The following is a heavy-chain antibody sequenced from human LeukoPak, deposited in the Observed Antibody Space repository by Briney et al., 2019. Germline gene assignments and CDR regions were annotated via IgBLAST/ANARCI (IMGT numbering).Heavy chain of an antibody. V-gene: IGHV4-39*01. Sequence: SETLSLTCAVSGNSISYHNYYWDWIRQPPGKGLEWIVTVYYTGNSYYNPSLKSRVAISVDTSKNQFSLQLTSMTAADTAVYYCARLRAMAGHRGGFDFWGRGTLVTVSS. D-gene: IGHD6-19*01. CDR1: GNSISYHNYY. CDR3: ARLRAMAGHRGGFDF. J-gene: IGHJ3*01. CDR2: VYYTGNS.